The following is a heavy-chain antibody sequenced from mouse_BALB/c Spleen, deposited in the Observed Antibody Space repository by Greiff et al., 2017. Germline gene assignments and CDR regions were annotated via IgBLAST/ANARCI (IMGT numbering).Heavy chain of an antibody. CDR2: ISSGSSTI. J-gene: IGHJ2*01. CDR1: GFTFSSFG. CDR3: ARSALSYYFDY. D-gene: IGHD1-1*02. Sequence: EVHLVESGGGLVQPGGSRKLSCAASGFTFSSFGMHWVRQAPEKGLEWVAYISSGSSTIYYADTVKGRFTISRDNPKNTLFLQMTSLRSEDTAMYYCARSALSYYFDYWGQGTTLTVSS. V-gene: IGHV5-17*02.